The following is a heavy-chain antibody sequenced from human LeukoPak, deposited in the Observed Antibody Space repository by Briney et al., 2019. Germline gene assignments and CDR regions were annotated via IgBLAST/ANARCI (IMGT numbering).Heavy chain of an antibody. CDR2: IGAAGDT. Sequence: GGSLRLSCAASGFTFSDHDMHWVRQATGKGLEWVSGIGAAGDTYYPGSVKGRFTISRDNAKNFLYLQMNNVTVEDTALYHCARDGEYSNIYYYYYMDVWGKGTTVTVAS. CDR1: GFTFSDHD. J-gene: IGHJ6*03. CDR3: ARDGEYSNIYYYYYMDV. D-gene: IGHD6-6*01. V-gene: IGHV3-13*01.